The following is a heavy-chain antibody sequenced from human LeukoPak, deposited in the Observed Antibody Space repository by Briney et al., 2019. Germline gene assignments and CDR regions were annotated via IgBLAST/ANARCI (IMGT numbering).Heavy chain of an antibody. J-gene: IGHJ4*02. V-gene: IGHV1-46*01. D-gene: IGHD3-10*01. CDR1: GYTFTSYY. CDR3: ARDLGAAITMVRGVGGIDY. Sequence: ASVKVSCKASGYTFTSYYMHWVRQAPGQGLEWMGIINPSGGSTSYAQKFQGRVTMTRGTSTSTVYMELSSLRSEDTAVYYCARDLGAAITMVRGVGGIDYWGQGTLVTVSS. CDR2: INPSGGST.